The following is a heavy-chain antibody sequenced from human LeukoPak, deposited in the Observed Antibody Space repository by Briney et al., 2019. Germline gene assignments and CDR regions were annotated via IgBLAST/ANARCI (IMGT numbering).Heavy chain of an antibody. CDR3: ARGPGGYRSPSFDY. Sequence: SETLSLTCTVSGASISSDTYYWTWIRQPPGKRLERIGRVYTTGTSHYNRSLKSRVTISVDTSRTHFSLKLTSETAADTAVYYCARGPGGYRSPSFDYWGQGILVTVSS. D-gene: IGHD5-24*01. CDR2: VYTTGTS. CDR1: GASISSDTYY. V-gene: IGHV4-61*02. J-gene: IGHJ4*02.